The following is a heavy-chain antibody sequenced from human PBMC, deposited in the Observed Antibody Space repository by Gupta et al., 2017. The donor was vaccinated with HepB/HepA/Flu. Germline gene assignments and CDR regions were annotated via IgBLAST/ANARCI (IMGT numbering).Heavy chain of an antibody. CDR2: ISGFGENT. D-gene: IGHD3-22*01. CDR1: GFTFFNSA. CDR3: TKGGHYSFFDY. Sequence: EVQILESGGDLVQRGGFLSLSCAASGFTFFNSAMTWVRQVPGKGLEWVSTISGFGENTFYADSVKGRFTISRDNFRSTVFLQMNSLRGEDTALYYCTKGGHYSFFDYWGQGALVTVSS. V-gene: IGHV3-23*01. J-gene: IGHJ4*02.